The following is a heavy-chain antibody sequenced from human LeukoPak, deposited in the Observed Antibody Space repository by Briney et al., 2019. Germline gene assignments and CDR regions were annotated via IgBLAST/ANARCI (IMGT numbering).Heavy chain of an antibody. V-gene: IGHV3-72*01. CDR1: GFTFSDHY. Sequence: GGSLRLSCAASGFTFSDHYMNWVRQAPGKGQEWVGRTRDKAKSYTTEYAASVKGRFTVTRDDSKNSLSLQMNNVKTEDTAVYYCARDTHVAMDVWGKGTTVTVSS. D-gene: IGHD2-21*01. J-gene: IGHJ6*04. CDR2: TRDKAKSYTT. CDR3: ARDTHVAMDV.